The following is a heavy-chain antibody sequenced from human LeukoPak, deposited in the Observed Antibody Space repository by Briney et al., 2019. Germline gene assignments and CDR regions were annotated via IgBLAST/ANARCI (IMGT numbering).Heavy chain of an antibody. V-gene: IGHV3-21*01. CDR2: ISSSSSYI. D-gene: IGHD2-2*01. CDR1: GFTFSSYS. Sequence: GGSLRLSCAASGFTFSSYSMNWVRQAPGKGLEWVSSISSSSSYIYYADSVKGRFTISRDNAKNSLYLQMNSLRAEDTAVYYCARADPSSSRDIVVVPAANGYGMDVWGQGTTVTVSS. J-gene: IGHJ6*02. CDR3: ARADPSSSRDIVVVPAANGYGMDV.